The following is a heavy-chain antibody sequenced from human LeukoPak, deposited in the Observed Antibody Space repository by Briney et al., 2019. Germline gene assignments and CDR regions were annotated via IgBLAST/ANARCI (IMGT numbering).Heavy chain of an antibody. CDR3: AKDPQQGYYGSGSYYQGY. D-gene: IGHD3-10*01. J-gene: IGHJ4*02. CDR1: GFTFRSYA. V-gene: IGHV3-23*01. Sequence: PGGSLRLSCAASGFTFRSYAMSWVRQAPGKGLEWVSAISGSGGSTYYADSVKGRFTISRDNSKNTLYLQMNSLRAEDTAVFYCAKDPQQGYYGSGSYYQGYWGQGTLVTVSS. CDR2: ISGSGGST.